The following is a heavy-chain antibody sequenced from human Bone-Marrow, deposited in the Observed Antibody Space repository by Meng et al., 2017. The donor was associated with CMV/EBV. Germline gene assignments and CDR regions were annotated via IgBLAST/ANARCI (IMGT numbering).Heavy chain of an antibody. Sequence: EVRLLGSGGGLVQPGGSLRLSLAASGFTFSSYAMSWVRQAPGKGLEWVSAISGSGGSTYYADSVKGRFTISRDNSKNTLYLQMNSLRAEDTAVYYCASTWIQLWSDFDYWGQGTLVTVSS. CDR1: GFTFSSYA. D-gene: IGHD5-18*01. CDR3: ASTWIQLWSDFDY. CDR2: ISGSGGST. V-gene: IGHV3-23*01. J-gene: IGHJ4*02.